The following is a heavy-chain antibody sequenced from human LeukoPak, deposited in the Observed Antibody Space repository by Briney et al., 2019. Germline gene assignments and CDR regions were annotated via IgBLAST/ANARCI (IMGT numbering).Heavy chain of an antibody. CDR2: IYYSGST. D-gene: IGHD5-18*01. J-gene: IGHJ6*02. Sequence: SETLSLTCTVSGGSISSYYWSWIRQPPGKGLEWIGYIYYSGSTNCNPSLKSRVTISVDTSKNQFSLKLSSVTAADTAVYYCARDLIQNGMDVWGQGTTVTVSS. CDR1: GGSISSYY. V-gene: IGHV4-59*12. CDR3: ARDLIQNGMDV.